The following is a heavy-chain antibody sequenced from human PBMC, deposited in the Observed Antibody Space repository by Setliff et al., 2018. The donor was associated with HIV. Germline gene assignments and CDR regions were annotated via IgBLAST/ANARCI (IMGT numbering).Heavy chain of an antibody. CDR2: ISAYNGNT. CDR3: ERGSGSYWGY. D-gene: IGHD1-26*01. CDR1: GYTFTRNG. V-gene: IGHV1-18*01. Sequence: ASVKVSCKASGYTFTRNGISWVRQAPGQGLEWMGWISAYNGNTNYAQKLQGRVTMTTDTSSSTAYMELRSLRCDDTAVYYCERGSGSYWGYWGQGTLVTVSS. J-gene: IGHJ4*02.